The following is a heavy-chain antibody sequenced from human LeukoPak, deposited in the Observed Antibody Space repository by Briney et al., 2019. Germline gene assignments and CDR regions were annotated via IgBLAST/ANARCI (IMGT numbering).Heavy chain of an antibody. D-gene: IGHD3-3*01. Sequence: GGSLRLSCAASGFTFSSYAMSWVRQAPGKGLEWVSAISGSGGSTYYADSVKGRFTISRDNSKNALYLQMNSLRAEDTAVYYCAKEHYDFWSGSFYYYYGMDVWGQGTTVTVSS. CDR3: AKEHYDFWSGSFYYYYGMDV. CDR1: GFTFSSYA. CDR2: ISGSGGST. J-gene: IGHJ6*02. V-gene: IGHV3-23*01.